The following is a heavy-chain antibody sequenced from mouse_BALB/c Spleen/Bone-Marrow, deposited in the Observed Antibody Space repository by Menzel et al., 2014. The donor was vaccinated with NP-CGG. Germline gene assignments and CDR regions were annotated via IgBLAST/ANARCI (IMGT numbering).Heavy chain of an antibody. D-gene: IGHD1-1*01. CDR3: ASYYGSTWYFDV. Sequence: VQLQQSGPELVKPGASMKISCKASGYSFTGYTMNWVKQSHGKNLEWIGLINPYNGGTTYEQYFKGKATLTVDRSSSTAYTGLLSLTSEDSAVYYCASYYGSTWYFDVWGAGTTVTVSS. J-gene: IGHJ1*01. CDR2: INPYNGGT. CDR1: GYSFTGYT. V-gene: IGHV1-26*01.